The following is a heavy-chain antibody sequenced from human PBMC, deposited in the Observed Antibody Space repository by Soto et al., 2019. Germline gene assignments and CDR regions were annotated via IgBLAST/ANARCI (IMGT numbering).Heavy chain of an antibody. D-gene: IGHD3-22*01. Sequence: RGESLKISCKGSGYSFTSYWIGWVRQMPGKGLEWMGIIYPGDSDTRYSPSFQGQVTISADKSISTAYLQWSSLKASDTAMYYCASRHDYDSRYYYYGMDVWGQGTTVTVSS. CDR3: ASRHDYDSRYYYYGMDV. V-gene: IGHV5-51*01. CDR2: IYPGDSDT. CDR1: GYSFTSYW. J-gene: IGHJ6*02.